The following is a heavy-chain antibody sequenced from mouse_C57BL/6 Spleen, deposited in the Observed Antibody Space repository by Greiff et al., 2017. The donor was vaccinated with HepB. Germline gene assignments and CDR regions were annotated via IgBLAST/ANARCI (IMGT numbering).Heavy chain of an antibody. V-gene: IGHV5-6*02. D-gene: IGHD2-2*01. CDR1: GFTFSSYG. J-gene: IGHJ1*03. CDR2: ISSGGSYT. Sequence: EVKLVESGGDLVKPGGSLKLSCAASGFTFSSYGMSWVRQTPDKRLEWVATISSGGSYTYYPDSVKGRFTISRDNAKNTLYLQMSSLKSEDTAMYYCARQEGDGYDGYWYFDVWGTGTTVTVSS. CDR3: ARQEGDGYDGYWYFDV.